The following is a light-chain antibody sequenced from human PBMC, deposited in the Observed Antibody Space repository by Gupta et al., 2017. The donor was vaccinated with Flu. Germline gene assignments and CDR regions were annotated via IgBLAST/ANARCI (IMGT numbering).Light chain of an antibody. CDR2: GAS. Sequence: EIVMTQSPVTLSVSPGERATLSCRASQSVSSNLAWYQQKPGQAPRLLIYGASTRATGIPVRFSDSGSGTEFTLTMSSLQSEDFAVYYCQQYKIWGLTFGGGTKVEIK. CDR1: QSVSSN. V-gene: IGKV3-15*01. J-gene: IGKJ4*01. CDR3: QQYKIWGLT.